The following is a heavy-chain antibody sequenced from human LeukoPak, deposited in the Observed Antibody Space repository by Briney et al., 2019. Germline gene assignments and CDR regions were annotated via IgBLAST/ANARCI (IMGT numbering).Heavy chain of an antibody. Sequence: SETLSLTCAVYGGSFSGYYWSWIRQPPGKGLEWIGEINHSGSPNYNPSLKSRVTISVDTFKNQFSLKVSCVTAADTAVYYCARVLSGYDRDYYYYYMDVWGKGTTVTVSS. D-gene: IGHD5-12*01. CDR1: GGSFSGYY. J-gene: IGHJ6*03. CDR2: INHSGSP. V-gene: IGHV4-34*01. CDR3: ARVLSGYDRDYYYYYMDV.